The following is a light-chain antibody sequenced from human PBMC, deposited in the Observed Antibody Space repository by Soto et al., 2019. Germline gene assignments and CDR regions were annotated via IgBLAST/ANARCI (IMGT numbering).Light chain of an antibody. Sequence: DIQMTQSPSTLSGSVGDRVTITCRASQTISSWLAWYQQKPGKAPKLLIYKASTLKSGVPSRFRGSGSGTECTLTISSLQPDDFATYYCQRYSSYSEAFGQGTKVDIK. CDR3: QRYSSYSEA. V-gene: IGKV1-5*03. CDR2: KAS. J-gene: IGKJ1*01. CDR1: QTISSW.